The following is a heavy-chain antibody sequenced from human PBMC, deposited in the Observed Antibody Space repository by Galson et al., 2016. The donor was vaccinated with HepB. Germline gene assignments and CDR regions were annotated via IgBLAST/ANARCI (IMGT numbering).Heavy chain of an antibody. CDR1: DSVSSNSAA. CDR2: TYYRAKWYN. Sequence: DSVSSNSAAWNWIRQSPSRGLEWLGRTYYRAKWYNDYAVSVKSRITINVDTSKNQFSLQLNSVTPEDTAVYYCAREYSTGYYERFLAKRARRGFDYWGQRTLVTVSS. CDR3: AREYSTGYYERFLAKRARRGFDY. J-gene: IGHJ4*02. V-gene: IGHV6-1*01. D-gene: IGHD6-19*01.